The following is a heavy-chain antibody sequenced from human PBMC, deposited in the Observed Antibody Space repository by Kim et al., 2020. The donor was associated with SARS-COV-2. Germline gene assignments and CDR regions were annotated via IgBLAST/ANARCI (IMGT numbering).Heavy chain of an antibody. J-gene: IGHJ4*02. Sequence: GGSLRLSCAASGFTVSSNYMSWVRQAPGKGLEWVSVIYSGGSTYYADSVKGRFTISRDNSKNTLYLQMNSLRAEDTAVYYCASPGLRGYSYGYGYWGQGTLVTVSS. CDR3: ASPGLRGYSYGYGY. V-gene: IGHV3-66*01. D-gene: IGHD5-18*01. CDR1: GFTVSSNY. CDR2: IYSGGST.